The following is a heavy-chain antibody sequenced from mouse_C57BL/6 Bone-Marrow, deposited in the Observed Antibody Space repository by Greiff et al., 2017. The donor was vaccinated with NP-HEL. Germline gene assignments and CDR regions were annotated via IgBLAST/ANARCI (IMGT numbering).Heavy chain of an antibody. V-gene: IGHV1-19*01. Sequence: EVKVVESGPVLVKPGASVKMSCKASGYTFTDYYMNWVKQSHGKSLEWIGVINPYNGGTSYNQKFKGKATLTVDKSSSTASMELNSLTSGDTAVYYCARGGDYDWGQGTTLTVTS. CDR1: GYTFTDYY. D-gene: IGHD2-4*01. CDR2: INPYNGGT. J-gene: IGHJ2*01. CDR3: ARGGDYD.